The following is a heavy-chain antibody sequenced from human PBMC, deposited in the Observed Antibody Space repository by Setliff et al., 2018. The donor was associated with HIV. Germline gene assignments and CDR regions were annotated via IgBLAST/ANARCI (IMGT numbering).Heavy chain of an antibody. CDR2: ITHRGST. CDR1: GGSFSDFY. D-gene: IGHD2-2*01. V-gene: IGHV4-34*01. J-gene: IGHJ6*03. Sequence: SETLSLTCVVYGGSFSDFYWVWVRQPPSKGLEWIGEITHRGSTTYNPTLQSRVAISVDTSRRQFTLKLGSVTAADTAVYYCARGQHVFPAPHYMDVWAKGTTVTVSS. CDR3: ARGQHVFPAPHYMDV.